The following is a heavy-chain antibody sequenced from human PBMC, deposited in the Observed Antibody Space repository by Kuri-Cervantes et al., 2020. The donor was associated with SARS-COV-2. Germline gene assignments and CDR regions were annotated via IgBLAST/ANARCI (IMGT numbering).Heavy chain of an antibody. CDR1: GFTFSVYT. CDR2: ISYDGSNT. D-gene: IGHD3-22*01. J-gene: IGHJ5*02. CDR3: AREHYFDTEPHYRSWFDP. Sequence: GGSLRLSCAASGFTFSVYTMHWVRQAPGKGLEWMALISYDGSNTYYADSVKGRFTISRDSSKDTLYLQMSGLRAEDTAVYYCAREHYFDTEPHYRSWFDPWGQGTLVTVSS. V-gene: IGHV3-30-3*01.